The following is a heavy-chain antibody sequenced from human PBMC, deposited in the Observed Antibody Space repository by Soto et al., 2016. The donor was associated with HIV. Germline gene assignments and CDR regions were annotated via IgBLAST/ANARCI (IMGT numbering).Heavy chain of an antibody. CDR3: ATEYYDLRVAHVVGYLDL. Sequence: QVQLEESGGGVVQPGRSLRVSCAASGFIFSSYVMHWVRQAPGKGPEWVASIWFDGTKKYFLESVKGRFTISRDNSKNILYLQMNSLRAEDTAVYYCATEYYDLRVAHVVGYLDLWGRGTLVTVSS. CDR1: GFIFSSYV. CDR2: IWFDGTKK. J-gene: IGHJ2*01. V-gene: IGHV3-33*01. D-gene: IGHD3-3*01.